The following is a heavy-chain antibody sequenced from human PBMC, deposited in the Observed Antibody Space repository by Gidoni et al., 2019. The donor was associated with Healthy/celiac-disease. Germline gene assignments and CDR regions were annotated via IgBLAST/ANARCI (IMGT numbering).Heavy chain of an antibody. CDR2: IWYDGSNK. V-gene: IGHV3-33*01. D-gene: IGHD6-19*01. J-gene: IGHJ4*02. Sequence: QVQLVESGGGVVQPGRSLRLSCAASGFTFSSYGMHWVRQAPGKGLEWVAVIWYDGSNKYYADSVKGRFTISRDNSKNTLYLQMNSLRAEDTAVYYCARDFSSGWYVPANLVDYWGQGTLVTVSS. CDR3: ARDFSSGWYVPANLVDY. CDR1: GFTFSSYG.